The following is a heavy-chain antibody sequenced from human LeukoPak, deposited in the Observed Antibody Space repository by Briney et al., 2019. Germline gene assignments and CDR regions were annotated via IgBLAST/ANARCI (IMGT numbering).Heavy chain of an antibody. CDR3: ARDKRRDGYNSIYYYVMDV. V-gene: IGHV1-18*01. Sequence: ASVKVSCKASGYTFTSYGISWVRQAPGQGLEWMGWISAYNGNTNYAQKLQGRVTMTTDTSTSTAYMELSSLRSEDTAVYYCARDKRRDGYNSIYYYVMDVWGQGTTVTVPS. D-gene: IGHD5-12*01. CDR2: ISAYNGNT. J-gene: IGHJ6*02. CDR1: GYTFTSYG.